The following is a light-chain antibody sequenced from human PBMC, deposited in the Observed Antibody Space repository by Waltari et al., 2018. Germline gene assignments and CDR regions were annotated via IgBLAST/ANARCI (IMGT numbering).Light chain of an antibody. CDR3: QQYYRTPIT. V-gene: IGKV4-1*01. CDR1: QSILFNSNKKNY. Sequence: DIVMTQSQDSLPVSLGGGAPIQCRYSQSILFNSNKKNYLRVYQLKPEHHPKSLIYWSSTRASGVPDRFRGSGSGTEFTLTISGLQAEDVAVYYCQQYYRTPITFGQGTRLEIK. J-gene: IGKJ5*01. CDR2: WSS.